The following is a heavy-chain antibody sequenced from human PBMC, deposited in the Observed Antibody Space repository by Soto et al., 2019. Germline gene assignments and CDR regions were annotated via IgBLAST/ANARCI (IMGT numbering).Heavy chain of an antibody. Sequence: ASVKVSCKASGGTFSSYAISWVRQAPGQGLEWMGGIIPIFGTANYAQKFQGRVTITADESTSTAYMELSSLRSEDTAVYYCARFGVVVAATPLYYGMDVWGQGTTVTVSS. V-gene: IGHV1-69*13. J-gene: IGHJ6*02. D-gene: IGHD2-15*01. CDR1: GGTFSSYA. CDR2: IIPIFGTA. CDR3: ARFGVVVAATPLYYGMDV.